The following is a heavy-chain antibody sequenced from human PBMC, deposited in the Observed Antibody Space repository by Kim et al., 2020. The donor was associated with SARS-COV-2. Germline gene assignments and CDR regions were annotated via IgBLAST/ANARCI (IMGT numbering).Heavy chain of an antibody. V-gene: IGHV3-9*01. CDR3: ANPTTTNNGWYFFDY. Sequence: SVKGRFTISRDNPTNSLYLQMNSLRPEDTAFYYCANPTTTNNGWYFFDYWGQGTLVTVSS. D-gene: IGHD6-19*01. J-gene: IGHJ4*02.